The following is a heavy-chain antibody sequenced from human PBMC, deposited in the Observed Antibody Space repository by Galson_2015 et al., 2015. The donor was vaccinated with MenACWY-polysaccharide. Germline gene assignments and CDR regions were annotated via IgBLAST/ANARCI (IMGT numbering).Heavy chain of an antibody. J-gene: IGHJ4*02. D-gene: IGHD6-13*01. V-gene: IGHV3-30*18. Sequence: SLRLSCAASGFTFSSYGMHWVRQAPGKGLEWVAVISYDGSNKYYADSVKGRFTISRDNSKNTLYLQMNSLRAEDTAVYYCAKDRDSSWYDYWGQGTLVTVSS. CDR3: AKDRDSSWYDY. CDR1: GFTFSSYG. CDR2: ISYDGSNK.